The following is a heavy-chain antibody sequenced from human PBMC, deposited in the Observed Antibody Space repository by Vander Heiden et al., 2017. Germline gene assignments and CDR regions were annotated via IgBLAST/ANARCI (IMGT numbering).Heavy chain of an antibody. CDR3: ARGYTWAFDH. D-gene: IGHD1-26*01. J-gene: IGHJ4*02. Sequence: QVQPVESGGGLVKPGGSLRLACAASGFSFSGDYISWSRQAPGKGLEWVSYISSSGSTIYYADSVKGRFSISWDSAKNSAFLQMNSLRADDTAVYYCARGYTWAFDHGGQGTLVTGSS. CDR1: GFSFSGDY. V-gene: IGHV3-11*01. CDR2: ISSSGSTI.